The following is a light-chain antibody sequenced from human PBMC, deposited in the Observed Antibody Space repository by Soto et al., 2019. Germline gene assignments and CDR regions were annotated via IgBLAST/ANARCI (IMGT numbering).Light chain of an antibody. CDR1: QNINRW. J-gene: IGKJ1*01. CDR3: QQSYSTPPWT. Sequence: DIQMTQSPSTLSASVGDRVTITCRASQNINRWLAWYQQKPGKAPKLLIYDASSLQTGVPSRFSGSGSGTDFSLTISSLQPEDFATYYCQQSYSTPPWTFGQGTKVDIK. CDR2: DAS. V-gene: IGKV1-39*01.